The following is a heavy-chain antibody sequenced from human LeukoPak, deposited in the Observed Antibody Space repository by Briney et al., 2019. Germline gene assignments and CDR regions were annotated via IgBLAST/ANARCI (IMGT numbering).Heavy chain of an antibody. CDR2: ISGSSGRT. V-gene: IGHV3-23*01. D-gene: IGHD1-14*01. CDR1: GFSFSSYA. J-gene: IGHJ4*02. Sequence: GGSLRLSCAASGFSFSSYAMNWVRQAPGKGLEWVSAISGSSGRTYYADFVKGRFTISRDNSKNTLYLQMNSLRAGDTAIYFCAKPARTDYTDYWGQGTLVTVSS. CDR3: AKPARTDYTDY.